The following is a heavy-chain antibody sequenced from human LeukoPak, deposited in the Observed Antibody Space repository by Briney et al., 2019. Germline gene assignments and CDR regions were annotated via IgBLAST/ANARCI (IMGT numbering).Heavy chain of an antibody. Sequence: KTGGSLRLSCAASGFTFSSYTMNWVRQAPGKGLEWVSSVSSSSRFIYYADSVKGRFTISRDNARNSLYLQMNRLTAEDTAVYYCASGSPAGGYWGQGTLVTVSS. CDR3: ASGSPAGGY. J-gene: IGHJ4*02. D-gene: IGHD1-26*01. CDR2: VSSSSRFI. V-gene: IGHV3-21*01. CDR1: GFTFSSYT.